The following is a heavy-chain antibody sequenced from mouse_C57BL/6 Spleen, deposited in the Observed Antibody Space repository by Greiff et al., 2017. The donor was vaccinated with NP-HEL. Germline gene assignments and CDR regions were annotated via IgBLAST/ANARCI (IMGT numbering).Heavy chain of an antibody. CDR2: IRLKSDNYAT. CDR1: GFTFSNYW. V-gene: IGHV6-3*01. Sequence: EVKVEESGGGLVQPGGSMKLSCVASGFTFSNYWMNWVRQSPEKGLEWVAQIRLKSDNYATHYAESVKGRFTISRDDSKSSVYLQMNNLRAEDTGIYYCTVTTVPPFAYWGQGTLVTVSA. CDR3: TVTTVPPFAY. D-gene: IGHD1-1*01. J-gene: IGHJ3*01.